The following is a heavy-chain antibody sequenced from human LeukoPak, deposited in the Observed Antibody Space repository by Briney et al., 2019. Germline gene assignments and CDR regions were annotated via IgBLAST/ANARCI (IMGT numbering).Heavy chain of an antibody. CDR3: ARGRRTIFGVVTLHDAFDI. J-gene: IGHJ3*02. V-gene: IGHV4-34*01. CDR2: INHSRST. Sequence: SETLSLTCAVYGGSFSGYYWSWIRQPPGKGLEWIGEINHSRSTNYNPSLKSRVTISVDTSKNQFSLKLSSVTAADTAVYYCARGRRTIFGVVTLHDAFDIWGQGTMVTVSS. D-gene: IGHD3-3*01. CDR1: GGSFSGYY.